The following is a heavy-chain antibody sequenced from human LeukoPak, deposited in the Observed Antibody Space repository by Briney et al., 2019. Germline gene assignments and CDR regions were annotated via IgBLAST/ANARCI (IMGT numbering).Heavy chain of an antibody. Sequence: ASVKVSCKASGYTFTGYYMHWVRQAPGQGLEWMGWINPNSGGTNYAQKFQGRVTMTRDTSISTAYMELSRLRSDDTAVYYCARSSDCSSTSCYTVYWFDPWGQGTLVTVSS. CDR3: ARSSDCSSTSCYTVYWFDP. J-gene: IGHJ5*02. CDR1: GYTFTGYY. CDR2: INPNSGGT. V-gene: IGHV1-2*02. D-gene: IGHD2-2*02.